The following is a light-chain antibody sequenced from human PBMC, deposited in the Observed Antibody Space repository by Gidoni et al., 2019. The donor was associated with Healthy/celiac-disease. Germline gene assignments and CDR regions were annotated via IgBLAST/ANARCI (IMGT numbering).Light chain of an antibody. CDR3: QQYGSPTWT. CDR1: QSVSSSY. J-gene: IGKJ1*01. CDR2: DAS. V-gene: IGKV3D-20*01. Sequence: EIVFTQSQATLSLSPGEGATLSSGASQSVSSSYLAWYQQKPGLAPRILIYDASSRATGIPDRFSGSGSGTEFTLTISRREPEDFAVYYCQQYGSPTWTFGQGTKVEIK.